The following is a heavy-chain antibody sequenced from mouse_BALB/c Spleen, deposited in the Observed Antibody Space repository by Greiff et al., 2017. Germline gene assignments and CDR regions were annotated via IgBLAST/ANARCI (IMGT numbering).Heavy chain of an antibody. Sequence: EVKLQESGPSLVKPSQTLSLTCSVTGDSITSGYWNWIRKFPGNKLEYMGYISYSGSTYYNPSLKSRISITRDTSKNQYYLQLNSVTTEDTATYYCARYDYDGYAMDYWGQGTSVTVSS. V-gene: IGHV3-8*02. J-gene: IGHJ4*01. CDR3: ARYDYDGYAMDY. CDR1: GDSITSGY. D-gene: IGHD2-4*01. CDR2: ISYSGST.